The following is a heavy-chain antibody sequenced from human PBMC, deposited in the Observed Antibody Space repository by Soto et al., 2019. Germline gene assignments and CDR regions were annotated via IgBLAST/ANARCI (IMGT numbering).Heavy chain of an antibody. V-gene: IGHV4-34*01. CDR1: GGSFTGYY. CDR3: ARGLIDNVLRFLEWSPYFDY. J-gene: IGHJ4*02. CDR2: INHSRST. Sequence: SETLSLTCVVYGGSFTGYYCSWIRQPPRKGLEWIGEINHSRSTNYNPSLKSRVTISVDTSKNQFSLKLSSVTAADTAVYYCARGLIDNVLRFLEWSPYFDYWGQGTLVTVSS. D-gene: IGHD3-3*01.